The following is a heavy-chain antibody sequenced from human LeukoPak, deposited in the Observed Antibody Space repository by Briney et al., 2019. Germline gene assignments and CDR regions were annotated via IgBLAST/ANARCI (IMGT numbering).Heavy chain of an antibody. V-gene: IGHV1-69*13. J-gene: IGHJ6*02. D-gene: IGHD2-2*02. Sequence: ASVKVSCKASGGTFSSYAISWVRQAPGQGLEWMGGIIPIFGTANYAQKFQGRVTITADESTSTAYMELRSLRSDDTAVYYCARPGADCGSAGCYTYPYYGLDVWGQGTTVTVSS. CDR2: IIPIFGTA. CDR3: ARPGADCGSAGCYTYPYYGLDV. CDR1: GGTFSSYA.